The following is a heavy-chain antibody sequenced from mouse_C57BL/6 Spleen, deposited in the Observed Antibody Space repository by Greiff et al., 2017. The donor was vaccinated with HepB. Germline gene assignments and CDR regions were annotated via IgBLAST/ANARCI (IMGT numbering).Heavy chain of an antibody. CDR1: GYAFSSSW. D-gene: IGHD2-1*01. V-gene: IGHV1-82*01. CDR2: IYPGDGDT. CDR3: ARSRGNYGPYYAMDY. J-gene: IGHJ4*01. Sequence: QVQLQQSGPELVKPGASVKISCKASGYAFSSSWMNWVKQRPGKGLEWIGRIYPGDGDTNYNGKFKGKATLTADKSSSTAYMQLSSLTSEDSAVYFCARSRGNYGPYYAMDYWGQGTSVTVSS.